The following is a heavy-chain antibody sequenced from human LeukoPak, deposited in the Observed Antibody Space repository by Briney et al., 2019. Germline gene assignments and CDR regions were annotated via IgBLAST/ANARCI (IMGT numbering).Heavy chain of an antibody. J-gene: IGHJ4*02. CDR3: VREYYYDSSVYYYSYFDY. Sequence: GRSLRLSCAASGFTFSSYGMHWVRQAPGKGLEWVAVISYDGSNKYYADSVKGRFTISRDNSKNTLYLQMNSLRAEDTAVYYCVREYYYDSSVYYYSYFDYWGQGTLVTVSS. V-gene: IGHV3-30*03. D-gene: IGHD3-22*01. CDR1: GFTFSSYG. CDR2: ISYDGSNK.